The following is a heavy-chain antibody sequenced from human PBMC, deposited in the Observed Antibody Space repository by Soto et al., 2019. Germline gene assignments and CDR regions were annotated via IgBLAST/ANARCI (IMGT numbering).Heavy chain of an antibody. CDR2: IIPILGIA. V-gene: IGHV1-69*02. CDR1: GGTFSSYT. J-gene: IGHJ4*02. Sequence: QVQLVQSGAEVKKPGSSVKVSCKASGGTFSSYTISWVRQAPGQGLEWMGRIIPILGIANYAQKFQGRVTITADKSTRTAYMELSSLRSEDTAVHYCARGKRFMVRAHYYFDYWGQGTLVTVSS. CDR3: ARGKRFMVRAHYYFDY. D-gene: IGHD3-10*01.